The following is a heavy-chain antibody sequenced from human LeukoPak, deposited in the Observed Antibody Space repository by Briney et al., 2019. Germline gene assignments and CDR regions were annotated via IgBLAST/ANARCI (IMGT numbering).Heavy chain of an antibody. CDR3: AREIVVRGGGGMDV. CDR1: GFTFSDYF. Sequence: GGSLRLSCTASGFTFSDYFVSWIRQAPGEGLEWISYISYTGETIYYADSVEGRFTFSRDNAKNSLYLQMNSLRAEDTAVYYCAREIVVRGGGGMDVWGQGTTVTVSS. J-gene: IGHJ6*02. CDR2: ISYTGETI. V-gene: IGHV3-11*01. D-gene: IGHD3-10*01.